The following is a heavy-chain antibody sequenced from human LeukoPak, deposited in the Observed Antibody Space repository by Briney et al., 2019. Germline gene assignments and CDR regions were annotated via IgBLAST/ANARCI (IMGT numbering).Heavy chain of an antibody. Sequence: SETLSLTCAVSGGSFSGYYWSWIRQPPGKGLEWIGEINHSGSTNYNPSLKSRVTISVDTSKNQFSLKLSSVTAADTAVYYCASTRPGSDAFDIWGQGTMVTVSS. CDR3: ASTRPGSDAFDI. V-gene: IGHV4-34*01. J-gene: IGHJ3*02. D-gene: IGHD1-14*01. CDR2: INHSGST. CDR1: GGSFSGYY.